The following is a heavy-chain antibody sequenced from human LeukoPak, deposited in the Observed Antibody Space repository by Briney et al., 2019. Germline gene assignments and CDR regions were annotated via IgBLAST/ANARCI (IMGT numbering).Heavy chain of an antibody. CDR3: ATADVAVAGTPDY. J-gene: IGHJ4*02. Sequence: ASVKVSCKVSGYTLTELPMHWVRQAPGKGLEWMGRFDPEDGETIYAQKFQGRVTMTEDTSTNTAYMELSSLRSEDTAVYYCATADVAVAGTPDYWGQGALVTVSS. D-gene: IGHD6-19*01. CDR2: FDPEDGET. V-gene: IGHV1-24*01. CDR1: GYTLTELP.